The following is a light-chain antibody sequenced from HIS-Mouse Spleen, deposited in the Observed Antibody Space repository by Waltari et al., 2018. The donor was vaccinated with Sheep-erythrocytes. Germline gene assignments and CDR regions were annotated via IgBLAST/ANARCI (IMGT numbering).Light chain of an antibody. J-gene: IGKJ4*01. V-gene: IGKV1-39*01. CDR1: QIISSY. Sequence: DIQMTQSPSSLSASVGDRVTIPCRASQIISSYLNWYQQKPGKAPKLLIYAASSLQSGVPSRFSGSGSGTDFTLTISSLQPEDFATYYCQQSYSTPPLTFGGGTKVEIK. CDR2: AAS. CDR3: QQSYSTPPLT.